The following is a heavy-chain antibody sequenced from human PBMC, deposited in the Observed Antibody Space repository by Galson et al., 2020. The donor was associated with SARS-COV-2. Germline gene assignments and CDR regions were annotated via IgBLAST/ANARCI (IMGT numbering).Heavy chain of an antibody. D-gene: IGHD5-18*01. CDR2: IWYDGSNK. Sequence: QAGGSLRLSCAASGFTFSSYGMHWVRQAPGKGLEWVAVIWYDGSNKYYADSVKGRFTISRDNSKNTLYLQMNSLRDEDTAVYYCAKAGYSYGYPTYYFDYWGQGTLVTVSS. J-gene: IGHJ4*02. CDR1: GFTFSSYG. V-gene: IGHV3-33*06. CDR3: AKAGYSYGYPTYYFDY.